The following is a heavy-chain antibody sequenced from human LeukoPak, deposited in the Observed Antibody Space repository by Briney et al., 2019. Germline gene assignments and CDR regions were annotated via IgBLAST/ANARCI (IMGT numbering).Heavy chain of an antibody. CDR3: ARVLRIAAADPFDY. Sequence: QPGRSLRLSCAASGFTFSSYAMHWVRQAPGKGLEWVSDISYDGSNKYYADSVKGRFTISRDNSKNTLYLKMNSLRAEDTAVYYCARVLRIAAADPFDYWGQGTLVTFSS. CDR1: GFTFSSYA. CDR2: ISYDGSNK. J-gene: IGHJ4*02. V-gene: IGHV3-30*04. D-gene: IGHD6-13*01.